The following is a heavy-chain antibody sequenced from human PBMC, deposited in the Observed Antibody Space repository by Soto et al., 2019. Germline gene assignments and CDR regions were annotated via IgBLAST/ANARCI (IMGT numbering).Heavy chain of an antibody. Sequence: GSLRLSCTVSGGSISSSSYYWGWIRQPPGKGLEWIGSIYYSGSTYYNPSLKSRVTISVDTSKNQFSLKLSSVTAADTAVYYCARGIDILTRPLVDAFDIWGQGTMVTVSS. CDR1: GGSISSSSYY. V-gene: IGHV4-39*07. CDR3: ARGIDILTRPLVDAFDI. D-gene: IGHD3-9*01. CDR2: IYYSGST. J-gene: IGHJ3*02.